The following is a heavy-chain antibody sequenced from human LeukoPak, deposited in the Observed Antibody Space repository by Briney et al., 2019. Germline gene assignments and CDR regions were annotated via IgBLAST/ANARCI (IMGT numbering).Heavy chain of an antibody. D-gene: IGHD4-23*01. CDR1: GFTFSSYW. V-gene: IGHV3-74*01. Sequence: GGSLRLSCAVSGFTFSSYWMHWVRQAPGKGLVWVSRIDRDGSRINYADSVKGRFTISRGNGKNTLFLQMNSLRAEDAAVYYCVRGNDYGGPHYWGQGTLVTVSS. CDR3: VRGNDYGGPHY. CDR2: IDRDGSRI. J-gene: IGHJ4*02.